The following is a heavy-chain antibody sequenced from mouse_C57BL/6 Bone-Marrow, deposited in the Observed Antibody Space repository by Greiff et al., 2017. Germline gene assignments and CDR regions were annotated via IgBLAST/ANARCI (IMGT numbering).Heavy chain of an antibody. V-gene: IGHV1-81*01. CDR3: ARLFAY. CDR1: GYTFTSYG. Sequence: VKLQESGAELARPGASVKLSCKASGYTFTSYGISWVKQRTGQGLEWIGEIYPRSGTTYYNEKFKGKATLTADKSSSTAYMELRSLTSEDSAVYFCARLFAYWGQGTLVTVSA. CDR2: IYPRSGTT. J-gene: IGHJ3*01.